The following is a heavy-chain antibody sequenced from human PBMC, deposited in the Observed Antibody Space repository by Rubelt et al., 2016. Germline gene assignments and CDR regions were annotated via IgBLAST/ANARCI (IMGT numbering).Heavy chain of an antibody. Sequence: EVLLVQSGAEVKKPGESLRISCKGSGYSFTSYWISWVRQMPGKGLEWMGRIDPSDSYTNYSPSCQGHVTNSADKSISTAYLQWSSLKASDTAMYYCARHAGDGGNSEDWFDPWGQGTLVTVSS. V-gene: IGHV5-10-1*01. D-gene: IGHD4-23*01. CDR1: GYSFTSYW. CDR2: IDPSDSYT. CDR3: ARHAGDGGNSEDWFDP. J-gene: IGHJ5*02.